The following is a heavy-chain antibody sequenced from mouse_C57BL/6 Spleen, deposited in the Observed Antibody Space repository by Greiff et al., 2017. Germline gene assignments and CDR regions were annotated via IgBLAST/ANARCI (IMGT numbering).Heavy chain of an antibody. CDR1: GFTFSSYA. Sequence: EVMLVEPGGGLVKPGGSLKLSCAASGFTFSSYAMSWVRQTPEKRLEWVATISDGGSYTYYPDNVKGRFTISRDNAKNNLYLQMSHLKSEDTAVYYCARGDSSGYKYWGQGTTLTVSS. D-gene: IGHD3-2*02. CDR2: ISDGGSYT. V-gene: IGHV5-4*03. J-gene: IGHJ2*01. CDR3: ARGDSSGYKY.